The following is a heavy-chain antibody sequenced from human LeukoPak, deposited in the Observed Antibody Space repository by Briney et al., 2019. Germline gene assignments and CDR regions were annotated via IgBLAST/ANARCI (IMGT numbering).Heavy chain of an antibody. V-gene: IGHV3-53*05. CDR1: GLTVSSNY. J-gene: IGHJ4*02. Sequence: GGSLRLSCAASGLTVSSNYMSWVRQAPGKGLEWVSVTYSGGNAYYADSVKGRFTISRDNSKNTLFLQMNTLRVEDTAVYYCARVGASSGYQDRWATVGYWGQGTLVIVPS. CDR2: TYSGGNA. CDR3: ARVGASSGYQDRWATVGY. D-gene: IGHD3-22*01.